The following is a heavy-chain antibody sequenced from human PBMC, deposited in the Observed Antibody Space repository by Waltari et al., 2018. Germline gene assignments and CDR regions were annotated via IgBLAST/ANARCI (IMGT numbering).Heavy chain of an antibody. J-gene: IGHJ5*02. Sequence: QVQLVQSGAEVKKPGASVTVSCKASGYTFTSYGISWVRQAPGQGLEWMGWISAYNGNKNYAQKIQGRVTMTTDTSTSTAYMELRSLRSDDTAVYYCASSPMIPTLDWFDPWGQGTLVTVSS. CDR1: GYTFTSYG. D-gene: IGHD3-16*01. CDR2: ISAYNGNK. V-gene: IGHV1-18*01. CDR3: ASSPMIPTLDWFDP.